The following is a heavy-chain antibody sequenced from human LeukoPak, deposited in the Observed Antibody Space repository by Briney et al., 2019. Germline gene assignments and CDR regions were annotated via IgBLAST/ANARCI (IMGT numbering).Heavy chain of an antibody. J-gene: IGHJ4*02. CDR2: IKSKTDGGTT. CDR1: GFTFNSYS. Sequence: PGGSLRLSCAASGFTFNSYSMHWVRQAPGKGLEWVGRIKSKTDGGTTDYAAPVKGRFTISRDDSKNTLYLQMNSLKTEDTAVYYCTTDYSDYYDSSGYYRFDYWGQGTLVTVSS. D-gene: IGHD3-22*01. CDR3: TTDYSDYYDSSGYYRFDY. V-gene: IGHV3-15*01.